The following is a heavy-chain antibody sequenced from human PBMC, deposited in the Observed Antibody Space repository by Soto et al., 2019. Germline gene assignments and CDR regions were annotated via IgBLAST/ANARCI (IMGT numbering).Heavy chain of an antibody. CDR1: GFTFSRYD. CDR2: IGTAGDT. D-gene: IGHD6-13*01. J-gene: IGHJ2*01. Sequence: VGSMRLSCVAAGFTFSRYDMPWVRQAKGKGLEWVSAIGTAGDTYYPGSVKVRFTISRENAKSSLYLQMNSLRAVDTAVYYCARAPCIAAVYGPENWYFELWGRGTLDTVSS. V-gene: IGHV3-13*01. CDR3: ARAPCIAAVYGPENWYFEL.